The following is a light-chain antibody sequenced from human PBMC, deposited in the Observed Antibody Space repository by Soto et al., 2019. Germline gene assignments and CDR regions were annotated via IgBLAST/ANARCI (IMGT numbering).Light chain of an antibody. J-gene: IGKJ1*01. CDR1: QSVLYSSNNKSY. CDR2: WAS. CDR3: QQYYSAPWT. Sequence: DIVLTQSPDSLAVSLGERATINCKSSQSVLYSSNNKSYLAWYQQKPGQPPKLLFYWASTRESGVPDRFSGSGSGTDFTLTISSLQAEDVAVYCCQQYYSAPWTFGQGTKVEIK. V-gene: IGKV4-1*01.